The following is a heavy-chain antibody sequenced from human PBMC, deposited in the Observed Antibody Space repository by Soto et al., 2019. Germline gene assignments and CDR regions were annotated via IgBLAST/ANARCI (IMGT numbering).Heavy chain of an antibody. J-gene: IGHJ4*02. CDR3: AAIIFGSKD. CDR2: ITPSSSVI. Sequence: EVQLVESGGDLVRPGGSLRLSCAASGFIFSDYSMNWVRQAPGKGLEWIAYITPSSSVIHYADSVRGRFTISRDNVKNSLYLQMNSLRDEDTAVYYCAAIIFGSKDWGQGTLFTVSS. D-gene: IGHD3-10*01. V-gene: IGHV3-48*02. CDR1: GFIFSDYS.